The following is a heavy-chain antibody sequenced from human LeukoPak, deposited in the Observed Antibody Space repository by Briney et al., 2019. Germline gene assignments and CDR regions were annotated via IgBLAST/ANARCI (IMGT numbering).Heavy chain of an antibody. Sequence: SETLSLTCTVSGGSISSSSNYWGWIRQPPGKGLEWIGSIYYSGSTYYNPSLKSRVTISVDTSKNQFSLKLSSVTAADTAVYYCTRRWYYDGSGYYDYWGQGTLVTVSS. CDR1: GGSISSSSNY. J-gene: IGHJ4*02. CDR2: IYYSGST. D-gene: IGHD3-22*01. CDR3: TRRWYYDGSGYYDY. V-gene: IGHV4-39*01.